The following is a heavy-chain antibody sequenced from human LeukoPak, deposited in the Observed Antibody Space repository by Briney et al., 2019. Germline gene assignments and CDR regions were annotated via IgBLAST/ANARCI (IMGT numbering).Heavy chain of an antibody. J-gene: IGHJ4*02. CDR2: INTGNGNT. Sequence: ASVKVSCKASGYTFTSYAMHWVRQAPGQRLECMGWINTGNGNTKYSQKFQGRVTITRDTSASTAYMDLSSLRSEDTAVYYCARASVSSSFVYWESAYFDFWGQGTLVTVSS. D-gene: IGHD6-6*01. CDR3: ARASVSSSFVYWESAYFDF. V-gene: IGHV1-3*04. CDR1: GYTFTSYA.